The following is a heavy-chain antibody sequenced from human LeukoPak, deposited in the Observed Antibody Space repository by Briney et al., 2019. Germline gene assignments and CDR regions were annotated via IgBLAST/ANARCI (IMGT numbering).Heavy chain of an antibody. J-gene: IGHJ4*02. V-gene: IGHV4-31*03. D-gene: IGHD3-10*01. CDR2: ISYRGTT. CDR3: ARGVLL. Sequence: SETLSLTCTVSGGSISSGNYYWNWIRQHPGKGLEWIGYISYRGTTYYNPSLESRVTISVDTSKNQFSLKLSSVTAADTAVYYCARGVLLWGQGTLVTVSS. CDR1: GGSISSGNYY.